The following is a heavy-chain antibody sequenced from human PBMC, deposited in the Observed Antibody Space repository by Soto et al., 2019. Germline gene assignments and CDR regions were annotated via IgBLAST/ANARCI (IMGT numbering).Heavy chain of an antibody. J-gene: IGHJ5*02. Sequence: QVQLVQSGAEVKKPGSSVKVSCKASGGTFSSYAISWVRQAPGQGLEWMGGIIPIFGTANYAQKFQGRVTITADESTSTDYMELSSLRSEDTAVYYCARDIWSGFPTWFDPWGQGTLVTVSS. CDR3: ARDIWSGFPTWFDP. CDR1: GGTFSSYA. CDR2: IIPIFGTA. V-gene: IGHV1-69*12. D-gene: IGHD3-3*01.